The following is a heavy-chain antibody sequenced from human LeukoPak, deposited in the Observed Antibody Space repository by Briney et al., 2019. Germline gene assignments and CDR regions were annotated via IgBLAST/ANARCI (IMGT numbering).Heavy chain of an antibody. CDR1: GGSISSRSNY. Sequence: SETLSLTCTVSGGSISSRSNYWGWIRQPPGKGLELIGSTYYSGSTYYNPSLKSRVTISVDTSKNQFSLKMNSVTAADTAVYYCARDTRGHCSGTSCYRSAFGIWGQGTMVIVSS. CDR2: TYYSGST. CDR3: ARDTRGHCSGTSCYRSAFGI. V-gene: IGHV4-39*07. D-gene: IGHD2-2*03. J-gene: IGHJ3*02.